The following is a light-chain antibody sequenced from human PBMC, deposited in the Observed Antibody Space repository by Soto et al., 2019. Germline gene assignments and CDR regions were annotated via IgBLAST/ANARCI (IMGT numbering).Light chain of an antibody. CDR3: SSYTSSNTPYV. Sequence: QSALTQPASVSGSPGQSITISCTGSSSDVGAYNFVSWYQHYPGKAPKLILYEVTTHPSGVSSRFSGSKSGNTASLTISGLQADDEANYYCSSYTSSNTPYVFGTGTKVTVL. CDR1: SSDVGAYNF. CDR2: EVT. V-gene: IGLV2-14*01. J-gene: IGLJ1*01.